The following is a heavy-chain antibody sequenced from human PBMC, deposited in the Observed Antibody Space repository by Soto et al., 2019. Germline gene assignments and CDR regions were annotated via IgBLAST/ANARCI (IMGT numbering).Heavy chain of an antibody. V-gene: IGHV5-10-1*01. CDR2: IDPSDSYT. J-gene: IGHJ6*02. CDR1: GYSFTSYW. Sequence: PGESLKISCKGSGYSFTSYWISWVRQMPGKGLEWMGRIDPSDSYTNYSPSFQGHVTISADKSISTAYLQWSSLKASDTAMYYCAMTIEYSSYQYYYGMDVWGQGTTVTVSS. D-gene: IGHD6-6*01. CDR3: AMTIEYSSYQYYYGMDV.